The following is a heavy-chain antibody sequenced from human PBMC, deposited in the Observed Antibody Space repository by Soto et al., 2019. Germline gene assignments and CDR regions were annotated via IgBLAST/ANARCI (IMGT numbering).Heavy chain of an antibody. V-gene: IGHV3-7*01. CDR1: GFTFSSSW. D-gene: IGHD3-16*01. CDR3: AGYSYYDSISGRHRQHSAYYLGV. J-gene: IGHJ6*03. Sequence: EVQLVESGGGLVQPGGSLRLSCAASGFTFSSSWMSWVRQAPGKGLEWVANIKQDGSEKYYVDSVKGRFTISRDNAKNSLDLQKQRVGAEDPAVCYRAGYSYYDSISGRHRQHSAYYLGVWGTGTTGTVFS. CDR2: IKQDGSEK.